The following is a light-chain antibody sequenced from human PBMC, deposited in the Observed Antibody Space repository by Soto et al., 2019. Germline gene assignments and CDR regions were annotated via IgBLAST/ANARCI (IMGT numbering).Light chain of an antibody. V-gene: IGLV2-8*01. CDR1: KNDVGFYDF. J-gene: IGLJ1*01. CDR3: KLYPGTNTDV. Sequence: QTVLTQPPSASRSPGQSVTISCTGTKNDVGFYDFVSWYQHHPGKAPRLSIYEVVQRPSGVPDRLSGAKSGNTATLTVSGLQAADDADYFFKLYPGTNTDVFRTAPNATVL. CDR2: EVV.